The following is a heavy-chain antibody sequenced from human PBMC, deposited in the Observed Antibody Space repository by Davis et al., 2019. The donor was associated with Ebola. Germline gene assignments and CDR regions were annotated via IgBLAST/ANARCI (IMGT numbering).Heavy chain of an antibody. CDR1: GGSFSGYY. Sequence: PSETLSLTCAVYGGSFSGYYWSWIRQPPGKGLEWIGEINHSGSTNYNPSLKSRVTISVDTSKNQFSLKLSSVTAADTAVYYCARVSRNDPPLFDYWGQGTLVTVSS. CDR3: ARVSRNDPPLFDY. V-gene: IGHV4-34*01. J-gene: IGHJ4*02. D-gene: IGHD1-1*01. CDR2: INHSGST.